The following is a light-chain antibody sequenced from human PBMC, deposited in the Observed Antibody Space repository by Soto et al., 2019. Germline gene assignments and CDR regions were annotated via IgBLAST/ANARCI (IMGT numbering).Light chain of an antibody. J-gene: IGKJ2*01. CDR3: QQSYNAPA. Sequence: DIQMTQSPSSLSASVGDRVAITCRASQNISSFLNWYRQKPGKAPNLLIYAASSLQSGVPSRFSGSGSGTEFTLTISRLQPEDFATYFCQQSYNAPAFGQGTKLEI. V-gene: IGKV1-39*01. CDR1: QNISSF. CDR2: AAS.